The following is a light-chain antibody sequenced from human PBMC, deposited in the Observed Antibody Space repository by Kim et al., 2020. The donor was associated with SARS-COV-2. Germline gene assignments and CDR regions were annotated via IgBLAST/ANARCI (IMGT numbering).Light chain of an antibody. CDR1: NIGSKS. CDR2: YDS. CDR3: QVWDSSSDQV. V-gene: IGLV3-21*04. Sequence: SYELTQPPSVSVAPGKTARITCGGNNIGSKSVHWYQQQPGPAPVLVIYYDSDRPSGIPERVSGSNSGNTATLTISRVEAGDEADYYCQVWDSSSDQVFGGGTKMTVL. J-gene: IGLJ2*01.